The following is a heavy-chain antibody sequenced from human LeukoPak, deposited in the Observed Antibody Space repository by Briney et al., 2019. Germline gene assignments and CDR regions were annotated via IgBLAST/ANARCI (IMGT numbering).Heavy chain of an antibody. CDR2: INHSGST. Sequence: PSETLSLTCAVYGGSFSGYYWSWIRQPPGKGLEWIGEINHSGSTNYNPSLKSRVTISVDTSKIQFSLKLSSVTAADTAVYYCARGRPYSSSWYGAFDIWGQGTMVTVSS. CDR3: ARGRPYSSSWYGAFDI. CDR1: GGSFSGYY. V-gene: IGHV4-34*01. D-gene: IGHD6-13*01. J-gene: IGHJ3*02.